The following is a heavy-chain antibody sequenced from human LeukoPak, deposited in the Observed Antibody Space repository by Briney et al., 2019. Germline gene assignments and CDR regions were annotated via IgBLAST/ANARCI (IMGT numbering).Heavy chain of an antibody. CDR2: IYYSGST. Sequence: SETLSLTCTVSGGSISSGGYYWSWIRQHPGKGLGWIGYIYYSGSTYYNPSLKSRVTISVDTSKNQFSLKLSSVTAADTAVYYCARGAYDYVWGSYPVDYWGQGTLVTVSS. CDR3: ARGAYDYVWGSYPVDY. D-gene: IGHD3-16*01. CDR1: GGSISSGGYY. J-gene: IGHJ4*02. V-gene: IGHV4-31*03.